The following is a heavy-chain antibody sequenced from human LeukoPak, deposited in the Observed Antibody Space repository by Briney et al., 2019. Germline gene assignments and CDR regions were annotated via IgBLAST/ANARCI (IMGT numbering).Heavy chain of an antibody. CDR2: INHSGST. Sequence: PSETLSLTCAVYGGSFSGYYWSWIRRPPGKGLEWIGEINHSGSTNYNPSLKSRVTISVDTSKNQFSLKLSSVTAADTAVYYCARSVWSGYLGYWGREPWSPSPQ. CDR1: GGSFSGYY. D-gene: IGHD3-3*01. J-gene: IGHJ4*02. CDR3: ARSVWSGYLGY. V-gene: IGHV4-34*01.